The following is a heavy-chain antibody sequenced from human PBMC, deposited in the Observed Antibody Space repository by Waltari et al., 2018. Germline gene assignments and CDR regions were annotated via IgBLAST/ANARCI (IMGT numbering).Heavy chain of an antibody. J-gene: IGHJ4*02. CDR2: ISYDGSNK. Sequence: QVQLVESGGGVVQPGRSLRLSCAASGFTFSSSGMHWVRQAPGKGLEWGAVISYDGSNKYYADSVKGRFTISRDNSKNTLYLQMNSLRAEDTAVYYCAKDPPAFDYWGQGTLVTVSS. CDR1: GFTFSSSG. CDR3: AKDPPAFDY. V-gene: IGHV3-30*18.